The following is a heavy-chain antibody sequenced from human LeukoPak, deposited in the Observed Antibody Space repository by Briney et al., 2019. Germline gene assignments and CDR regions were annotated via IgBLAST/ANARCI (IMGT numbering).Heavy chain of an antibody. Sequence: GGSLRLSCAASGFTFSSYEMNWVRQAPGKGLEWVSYISSSGSTIYYADSVKGRFPISRDNAKNSLYLQMNSLRAEDTAVYYCARSYQWMITPDYWGQGTLVTVSS. V-gene: IGHV3-48*03. J-gene: IGHJ4*02. D-gene: IGHD2-8*01. CDR1: GFTFSSYE. CDR2: ISSSGSTI. CDR3: ARSYQWMITPDY.